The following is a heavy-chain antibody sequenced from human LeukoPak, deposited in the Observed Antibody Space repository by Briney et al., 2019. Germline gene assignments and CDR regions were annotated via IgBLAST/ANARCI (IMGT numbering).Heavy chain of an antibody. CDR1: GDAISTYY. CDR2: IASGTT. D-gene: IGHD3-10*01. CDR3: ARDRAHSYGYYFDP. Sequence: SETLSLTCTVSGDAISTYYWNWIRQTPGKGLEWVGHIASGTTDYNPSLKGRAIISVDTSKNQISLRLTSVTAADTAVYYCARDRAHSYGYYFDPWGPGTQVLVPS. J-gene: IGHJ4*02. V-gene: IGHV4-4*08.